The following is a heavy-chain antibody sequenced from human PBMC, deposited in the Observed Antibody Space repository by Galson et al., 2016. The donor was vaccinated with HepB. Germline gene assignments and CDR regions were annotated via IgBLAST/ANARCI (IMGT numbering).Heavy chain of an antibody. Sequence: SLRLSFAASGFTFKTYTMNWVRQAPGKAPEWVSSISSSKTYIYYADSVRGRFAVSRDNAKDSLYLQMYSLRAEDTATYYCAREGSVVKPTDPVSAFDFWGQGTVVTVSS. CDR1: GFTFKTYT. V-gene: IGHV3-21*01. J-gene: IGHJ3*01. D-gene: IGHD1-1*01. CDR2: ISSSKTYI. CDR3: AREGSVVKPTDPVSAFDF.